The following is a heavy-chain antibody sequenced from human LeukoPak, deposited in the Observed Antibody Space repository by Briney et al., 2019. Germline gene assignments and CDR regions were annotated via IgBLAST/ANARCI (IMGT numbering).Heavy chain of an antibody. D-gene: IGHD1-1*01. Sequence: SETLSLTCVVSGYSISSGYYWGWIRQPPGKGLGWIGSIYHTGNTYSNPSPQSRVILSVDTSKNQFSLKLTSVTAADTAVYYCARWKEAEYFQHWGQGTLVTVSS. CDR3: ARWKEAEYFQH. J-gene: IGHJ1*01. CDR1: GYSISSGYY. CDR2: IYHTGNT. V-gene: IGHV4-38-2*01.